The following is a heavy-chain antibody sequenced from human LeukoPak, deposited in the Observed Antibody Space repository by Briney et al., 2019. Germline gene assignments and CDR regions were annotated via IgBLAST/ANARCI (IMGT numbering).Heavy chain of an antibody. D-gene: IGHD1-26*01. CDR2: ISSSGSTI. CDR3: ARDLVGAYSPFDY. Sequence: GGSLRLSCAASGFTFSSYSMNWVRQAPGKGLEWVSYISSSGSTIYYADSVKGRFTISRDNAKNSLYLQMNSLRAEDTAVYYCARDLVGAYSPFDYWGQGTLVTVSS. V-gene: IGHV3-48*04. J-gene: IGHJ4*02. CDR1: GFTFSSYS.